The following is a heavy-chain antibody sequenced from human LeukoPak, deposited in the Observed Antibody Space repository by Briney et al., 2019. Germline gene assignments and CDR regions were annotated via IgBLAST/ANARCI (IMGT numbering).Heavy chain of an antibody. Sequence: GGSLRLSCAGSEFTFSSYSMNWVRQTPGKGLEWVSSISSGSTYIYYAESLQGRFSISRDNARNSLYLQMNSLRAEDTAVYYCARLYSSSSGKAFDIWGQGTMVTVSS. CDR2: ISSGSTYI. J-gene: IGHJ3*02. D-gene: IGHD6-6*01. CDR3: ARLYSSSSGKAFDI. CDR1: EFTFSSYS. V-gene: IGHV3-21*01.